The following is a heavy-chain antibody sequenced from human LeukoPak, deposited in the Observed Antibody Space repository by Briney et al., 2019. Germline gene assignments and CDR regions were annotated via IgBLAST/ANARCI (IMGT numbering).Heavy chain of an antibody. D-gene: IGHD3-10*01. J-gene: IGHJ4*02. CDR1: GGSISSNGYY. CDR3: ARDSGLWFGELLFTFFDY. V-gene: IGHV4-39*07. CDR2: IYYSGIT. Sequence: PSETLSLTCTVSGGSISSNGYYWGWIRQSPGEGLEWIGNIYYSGITYYNASLKSRVTISVDTSKNQFSLKLSSVTAADTAVYYCARDSGLWFGELLFTFFDYWGQGTLVTVSS.